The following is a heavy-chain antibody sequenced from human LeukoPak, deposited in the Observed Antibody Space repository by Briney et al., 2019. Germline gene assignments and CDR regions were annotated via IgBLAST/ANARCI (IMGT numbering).Heavy chain of an antibody. CDR2: IYHSGST. CDR1: GYSISSGYY. D-gene: IGHD2-2*01. Sequence: PSETLSHTCTVSGYSISSGYYWGWIRQPPGKGLEWIGSIYHSGSTYYNPSLKSRVTISVDTSKNQFSLKLSSVTAADTAVYYCAREVPASSPPDYWGQGTLVTVSS. CDR3: AREVPASSPPDY. J-gene: IGHJ4*02. V-gene: IGHV4-38-2*02.